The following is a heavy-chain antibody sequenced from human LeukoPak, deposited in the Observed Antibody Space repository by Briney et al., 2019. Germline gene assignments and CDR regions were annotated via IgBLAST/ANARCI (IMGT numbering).Heavy chain of an antibody. Sequence: SETLSLTCAVYGGSFSGYYWSWIRQPPGKGLEWIGEINHSGSTNYNPSLKSRVTISVDTSKNQFSLKLSSVTAADTAVYYCASSEGYYYYYMDVWGKGATVTVSS. V-gene: IGHV4-34*01. J-gene: IGHJ6*03. CDR2: INHSGST. CDR3: ASSEGYYYYYMDV. CDR1: GGSFSGYY.